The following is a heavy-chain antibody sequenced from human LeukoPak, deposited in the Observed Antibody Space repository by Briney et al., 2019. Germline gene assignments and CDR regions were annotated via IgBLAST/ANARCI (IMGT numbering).Heavy chain of an antibody. J-gene: IGHJ4*02. CDR2: ISGSGGSP. V-gene: IGHV3-23*01. D-gene: IGHD6-19*01. CDR3: ARDHPGSGWYVDY. Sequence: GGSLRLSCAASGIIFGSFAMGWVRQAPGKGLEWVSGISGSGGSPYYTDSVKGRFTISKDNSKDTLYLQMNSLRDEDTAVYYCARDHPGSGWYVDYWGQGILVTVSS. CDR1: GIIFGSFA.